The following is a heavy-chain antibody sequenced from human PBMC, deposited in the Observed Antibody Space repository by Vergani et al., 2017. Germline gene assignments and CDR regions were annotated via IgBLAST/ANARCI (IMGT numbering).Heavy chain of an antibody. CDR3: ASYSFREQQLGRGGAFDI. V-gene: IGHV4-39*01. Sequence: QLQLQESGPGLVKPSETLSLTCTVSGGSISSSSYYWGWIRQPPGKGLEWIGSIYYSGSTYYNPSLKSRVTISVDTSKNQFSLKLSSVTAADTAGYYCASYSFREQQLGRGGAFDIWGQGTMVTVSS. CDR2: IYYSGST. J-gene: IGHJ3*02. D-gene: IGHD6-13*01. CDR1: GGSISSSSYY.